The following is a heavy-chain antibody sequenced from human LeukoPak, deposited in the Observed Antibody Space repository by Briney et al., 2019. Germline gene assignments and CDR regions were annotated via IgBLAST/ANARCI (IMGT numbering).Heavy chain of an antibody. CDR1: GGSISSYY. J-gene: IGHJ4*02. Sequence: SETLSLTCTVSGGSISSYYWSWIRQPPGKGLEWIGYIYYSGSTNYNPSLKSRVTISVDTSKNQFSLKLSSVTAADTAVYYCARVVERGYFDYWGQGTLVTVSS. V-gene: IGHV4-59*01. D-gene: IGHD1-26*01. CDR2: IYYSGST. CDR3: ARVVERGYFDY.